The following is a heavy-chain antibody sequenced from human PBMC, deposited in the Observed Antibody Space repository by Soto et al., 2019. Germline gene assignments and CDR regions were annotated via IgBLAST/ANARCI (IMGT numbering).Heavy chain of an antibody. J-gene: IGHJ4*02. CDR3: ARDRPLPRSRSWLPSFDY. Sequence: RASVKVSCKASGYTFTSYGISWVRQAPGQGLEWMGWISAYNGNTKYAQKIQGRVNMKTDTYTSTAYMELRSLRSDDTAVYYCARDRPLPRSRSWLPSFDYWGQGTPATVAS. CDR1: GYTFTSYG. CDR2: ISAYNGNT. V-gene: IGHV1-18*01. D-gene: IGHD6-13*01.